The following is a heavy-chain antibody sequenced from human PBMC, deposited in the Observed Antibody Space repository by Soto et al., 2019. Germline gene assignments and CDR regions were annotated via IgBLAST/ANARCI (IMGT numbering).Heavy chain of an antibody. Sequence: SVKVSCKXSGGTFSSYAISWVRQAPGQGLEWMGGIIPIFGTANYAQKFQGRVTITADESTSTAYMELSSLRSEDTAVYYCARSPTFWSGYPKPNYYYGMDVWGQGTTVTVSS. CDR1: GGTFSSYA. V-gene: IGHV1-69*13. CDR3: ARSPTFWSGYPKPNYYYGMDV. CDR2: IIPIFGTA. J-gene: IGHJ6*02. D-gene: IGHD3-3*01.